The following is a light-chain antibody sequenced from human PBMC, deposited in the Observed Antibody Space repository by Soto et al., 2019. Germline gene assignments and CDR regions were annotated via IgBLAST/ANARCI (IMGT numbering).Light chain of an antibody. CDR1: QSVSSSH. CDR2: GAS. CDR3: QQYGGSPLYT. Sequence: DIVLTQSPGTLSLSPGEGATLSCRASQSVSSSHLAWYQQKPGQAPRLVIYGASSRATGIPDRFSGSGSGTDFTLTISRLEPEDFAVYSCQQYGGSPLYTFGQGTTLEIK. J-gene: IGKJ2*01. V-gene: IGKV3-20*01.